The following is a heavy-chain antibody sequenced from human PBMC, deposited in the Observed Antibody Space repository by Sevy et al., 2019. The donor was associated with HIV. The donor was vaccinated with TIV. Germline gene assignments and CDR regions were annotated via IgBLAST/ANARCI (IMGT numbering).Heavy chain of an antibody. CDR3: ARTTPRIAHSSAAFFDS. CDR2: ISGRGGST. Sequence: GGSLRLSCAASGFASGFTFSSFAMSWVRQLPGKGLEWVSTISGRGGSTYYADSLKGRFTLSRDNSNNALFLQMDSLTPEDTALYYCARTTPRIAHSSAAFFDSWGHGTLVTVSS. CDR1: GFTFSSFA. V-gene: IGHV3-23*01. J-gene: IGHJ4*01. D-gene: IGHD6-6*01.